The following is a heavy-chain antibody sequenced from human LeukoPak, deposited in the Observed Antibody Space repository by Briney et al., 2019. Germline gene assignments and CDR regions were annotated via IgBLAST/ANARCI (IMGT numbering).Heavy chain of an antibody. CDR1: GGSISSGSYY. CDR2: IYTSGST. V-gene: IGHV4-61*02. D-gene: IGHD3-3*01. Sequence: SKTLSLTCTVSGGSISSGSYYWSWIRQPAGKGLEWIGRIYTSGSTNYNPSLKSRVTISVDTSKNQFSLKLSSVTAADTVVYYCARDYYDFWSGYLPYNWFDPWGQGTLVTLSS. CDR3: ARDYYDFWSGYLPYNWFDP. J-gene: IGHJ5*02.